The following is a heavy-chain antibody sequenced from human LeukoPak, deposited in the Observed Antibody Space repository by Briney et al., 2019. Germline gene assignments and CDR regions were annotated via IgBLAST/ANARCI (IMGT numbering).Heavy chain of an antibody. CDR3: AKAPQWPTMMDFDY. CDR1: GITFSSYA. CDR2: ISGSGGST. D-gene: IGHD6-19*01. J-gene: IGHJ4*02. Sequence: GGSLRLSCAASGITFSSYAMSWVRQAPGKGLEWVSAISGSGGSTYYADSVKGRFTISRDNSKNTLYLQMNSLRAEDTAVYYCAKAPQWPTMMDFDYWGQGTLVTVSS. V-gene: IGHV3-23*01.